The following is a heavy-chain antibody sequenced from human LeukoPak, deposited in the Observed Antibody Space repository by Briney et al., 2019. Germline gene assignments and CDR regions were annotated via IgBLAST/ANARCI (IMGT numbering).Heavy chain of an antibody. Sequence: GRSLRLSCAASGFTFSSYDMHWVRQATGKGLEWVSAIGTAGDTSYPGSVKGRFTISRENAKNSLYLQMNSLRAGDTAVYYCARAYSSGSGFDYWGQGTLVTVSS. CDR2: IGTAGDT. J-gene: IGHJ4*02. CDR3: ARAYSSGSGFDY. V-gene: IGHV3-13*01. CDR1: GFTFSSYD. D-gene: IGHD6-19*01.